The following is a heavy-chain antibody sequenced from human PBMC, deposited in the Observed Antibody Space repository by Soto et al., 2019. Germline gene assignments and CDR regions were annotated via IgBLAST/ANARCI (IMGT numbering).Heavy chain of an antibody. CDR2: INHSGST. CDR3: VRGPWLGLLVGKNYFDY. V-gene: IGHV4-34*01. J-gene: IGHJ4*02. CDR1: GGSFSGYY. Sequence: QVQLQQWGAGLLKPSETLSLTCAVYGGSFSGYYWSWIRQPPGKGLEWIGEINHSGSTNYNPSLKSRVTISVDTSKNQFSLKLSSVTAADTAVYYCVRGPWLGLLVGKNYFDYWGQGTLVTVSS. D-gene: IGHD3-16*01.